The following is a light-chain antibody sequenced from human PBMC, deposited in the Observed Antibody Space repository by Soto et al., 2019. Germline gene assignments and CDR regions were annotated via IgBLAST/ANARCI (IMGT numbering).Light chain of an antibody. CDR2: RAS. J-gene: IGKJ1*01. Sequence: IQMTQSPSNLSTSVVDRVTITCRASQSIGSLLAWYQQKPGKVPKLLIFRASNLESGVPSRFSGSGSGTEFTLTISRLQPDDFATYYCQQYTSYSQTFGQGPTVDIK. V-gene: IGKV1-5*03. CDR1: QSIGSL. CDR3: QQYTSYSQT.